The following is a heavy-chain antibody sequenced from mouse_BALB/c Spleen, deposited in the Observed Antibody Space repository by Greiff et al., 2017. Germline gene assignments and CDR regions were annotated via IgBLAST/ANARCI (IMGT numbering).Heavy chain of an antibody. CDR3: ATPDYDDAWFAY. CDR1: GYSFTDYI. CDR2: INPYYGST. J-gene: IGHJ3*01. V-gene: IGHV1-39*01. Sequence: VQLQQTGPELVKPGASVKISCKASGYSFTDYIMLWVKQSHGKSLEWIGNINPYYGSTSYNLKFKGKATLTVDKSSSTAYMQLNSLTSEDSAVYYCATPDYDDAWFAYWGQGTLVTVSA. D-gene: IGHD2-4*01.